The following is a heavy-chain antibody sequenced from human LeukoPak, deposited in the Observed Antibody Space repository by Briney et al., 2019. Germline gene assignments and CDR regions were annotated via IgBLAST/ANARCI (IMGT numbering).Heavy chain of an antibody. CDR3: ARGSYDFWSGYDY. V-gene: IGHV4-61*02. CDR1: VGSISSGSYY. Sequence: PSQTLSLTCTVPVGSISSGSYYWSWIRQPAGKGLEWLGRIYTSGSTNYNPSLKSRVTISVDTSKNQFPLKLSSVTAADTAVYYCARGSYDFWSGYDYWGQGTLVTVSS. D-gene: IGHD3-3*01. CDR2: IYTSGST. J-gene: IGHJ4*02.